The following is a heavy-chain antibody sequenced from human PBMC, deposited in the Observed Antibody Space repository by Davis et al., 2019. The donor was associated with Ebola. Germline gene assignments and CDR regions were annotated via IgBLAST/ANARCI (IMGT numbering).Heavy chain of an antibody. CDR2: IYYSGST. J-gene: IGHJ5*02. D-gene: IGHD1-7*01. CDR1: GGSFSGYY. V-gene: IGHV4-59*08. CDR3: ARVSGTTLTLSFDP. Sequence: SETLSLTCAVYGGSFSGYYWSWIRQPPGKGLEWIGYIYYSGSTNYNPSLKSRVTISVDTSKNQFSLKLSSVTAADTAVYYCARVSGTTLTLSFDPWGQGTLVTVSS.